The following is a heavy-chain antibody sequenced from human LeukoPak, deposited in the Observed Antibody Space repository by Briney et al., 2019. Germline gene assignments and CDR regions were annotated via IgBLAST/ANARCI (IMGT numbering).Heavy chain of an antibody. D-gene: IGHD5-18*01. CDR3: ARPYTAKVIDCAFDI. CDR1: GGSISSSSYY. Sequence: SETLSLTCTVSGGSISSSSYYWGWIRQPPGKGLEWIGSIYYSGSTYYNPSLKSRVTISVDTSKNQFSPKLSSVTAADTAVYYCARPYTAKVIDCAFDIWGQGTMVTVSS. CDR2: IYYSGST. V-gene: IGHV4-39*01. J-gene: IGHJ3*02.